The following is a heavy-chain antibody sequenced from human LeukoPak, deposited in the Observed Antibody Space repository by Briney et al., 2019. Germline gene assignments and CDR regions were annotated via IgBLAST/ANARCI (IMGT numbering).Heavy chain of an antibody. D-gene: IGHD4-17*01. CDR3: AKDMRGLRGAVGY. J-gene: IGHJ4*02. CDR2: ISWNSDNI. CDR1: GSNFGDYV. Sequence: GGSLRLSCVASGSNFGDYVMHWVRQSPGKGLEWVSSISWNSDNIDYGDSVKGRFTISRDNAKNSLYLEMNSLRPEDTALYYCAKDMRGLRGAVGYWGQGTLVTVPS. V-gene: IGHV3-9*01.